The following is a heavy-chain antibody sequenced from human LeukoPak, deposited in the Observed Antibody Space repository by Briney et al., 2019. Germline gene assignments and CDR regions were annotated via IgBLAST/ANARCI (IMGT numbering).Heavy chain of an antibody. J-gene: IGHJ6*02. D-gene: IGHD1-26*01. Sequence: GGSLRLSCAASGFTFSSYSMNWVRQAPGKGLEWVSYISSSHNSIYYADSVKGRFTISRDNAKNSLYLQMNSLRAEDTALYYCAKDIGKDYYYYGMDVWGQGTTVTVSS. CDR1: GFTFSSYS. CDR2: ISSSHNSI. V-gene: IGHV3-48*04. CDR3: AKDIGKDYYYYGMDV.